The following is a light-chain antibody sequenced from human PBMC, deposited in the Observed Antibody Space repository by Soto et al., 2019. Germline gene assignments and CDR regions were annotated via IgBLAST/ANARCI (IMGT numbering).Light chain of an antibody. CDR3: SSYAGTNNAL. V-gene: IGLV2-8*01. J-gene: IGLJ2*01. Sequence: QSALTQPPSASGSPRQSVTISCTGSSSDVGGYNYVSWYQQYPGKAPKLMIYEVTKRPSGVPDRFSGSKSGNTASLTVSGLQPEDEADYYCSSYAGTNNALFGGGTKLTVL. CDR2: EVT. CDR1: SSDVGGYNY.